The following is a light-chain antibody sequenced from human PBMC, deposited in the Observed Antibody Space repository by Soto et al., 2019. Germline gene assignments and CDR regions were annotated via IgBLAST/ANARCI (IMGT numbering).Light chain of an antibody. V-gene: IGLV1-51*01. CDR2: ENN. J-gene: IGLJ3*02. Sequence: QSVLTQPPSVSAAPGQKVTISCSGSNPNIGNNYVSWYRQAPGTAPQLLIYENNKRPSGIPDRFSGSKSGTSATLDITGLQTGDEADYYCGTWDSGLIAGVFGGGTQLTVL. CDR1: NPNIGNNY. CDR3: GTWDSGLIAGV.